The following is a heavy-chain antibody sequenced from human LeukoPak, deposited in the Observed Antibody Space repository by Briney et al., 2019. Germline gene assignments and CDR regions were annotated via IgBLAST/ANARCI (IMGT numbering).Heavy chain of an antibody. CDR2: IYYSGST. Sequence: SETLSLTCTVSGGSISSYYWSWIRQPPGKGLEWIGYIYYSGSTNYNPSLKSRVTISVDTSKNQFSLKLSSVTAADTAVYYCAREYYYDSSGYPIYYYYYGMDVWGQGTTVTASS. CDR1: GGSISSYY. J-gene: IGHJ6*02. V-gene: IGHV4-59*01. D-gene: IGHD3-22*01. CDR3: AREYYYDSSGYPIYYYYYGMDV.